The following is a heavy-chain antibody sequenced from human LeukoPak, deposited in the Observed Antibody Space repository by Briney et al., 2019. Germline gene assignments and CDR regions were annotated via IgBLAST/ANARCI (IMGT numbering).Heavy chain of an antibody. D-gene: IGHD1-7*01. Sequence: GGSLRLSCAASGFTFSSYSMNWVRQAPGKGLEWVSSISSSSSYIYYADSVKDRFTISRDNAKNSLYLQMNSLRAEDTAVYYCARGGSWNYDRPFDYWGQGTLVTVSS. CDR1: GFTFSSYS. CDR3: ARGGSWNYDRPFDY. CDR2: ISSSSSYI. V-gene: IGHV3-21*01. J-gene: IGHJ4*02.